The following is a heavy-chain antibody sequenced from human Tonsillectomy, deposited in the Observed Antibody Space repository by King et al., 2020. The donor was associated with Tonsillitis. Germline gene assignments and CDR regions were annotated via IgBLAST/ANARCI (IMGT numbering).Heavy chain of an antibody. J-gene: IGHJ4*02. D-gene: IGHD5-12*01. CDR2: IRYDGTNK. V-gene: IGHV3-30*02. Sequence: VQLVESGGGVVQPGGSLRLSCAASGFTFSNYGMHWVRQAPGKGLEWVAFIRYDGTNKYYVDSVKGRFTVSRDNTKNTVYVQMNSLRPEDTAVYYCGKGVASSAIEYWGQGPLVTVSS. CDR3: GKGVASSAIEY. CDR1: GFTFSNYG.